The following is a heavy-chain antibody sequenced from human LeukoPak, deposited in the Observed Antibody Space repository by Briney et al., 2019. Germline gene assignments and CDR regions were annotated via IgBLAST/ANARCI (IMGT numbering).Heavy chain of an antibody. D-gene: IGHD6-13*01. CDR2: ISGSGGST. J-gene: IGHJ5*02. Sequence: GGSLRLSCAASGFTFSSYAMSWVRQAPGKGPEWVSAISGSGGSTYYADSVKGRFTISRDNSKNTLYLQMNSLRAEDTAVYYCAKSRSWYGFNWFDPWGQGTLVTVSS. CDR1: GFTFSSYA. V-gene: IGHV3-23*01. CDR3: AKSRSWYGFNWFDP.